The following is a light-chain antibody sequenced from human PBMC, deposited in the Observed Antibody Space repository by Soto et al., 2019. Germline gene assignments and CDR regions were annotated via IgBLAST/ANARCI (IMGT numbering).Light chain of an antibody. V-gene: IGKV1-17*01. CDR2: AAS. Sequence: DIPMTRPPSSLSASVGDRVTITCRASQDIRNDLGWHQQKPGKAPKRLIYAASSLQSGVPSRFSGRGSGTEFTLTINSLQTEDFATYYCLQHHSYPYTLGKGTKQETK. CDR1: QDIRND. J-gene: IGKJ2*01. CDR3: LQHHSYPYT.